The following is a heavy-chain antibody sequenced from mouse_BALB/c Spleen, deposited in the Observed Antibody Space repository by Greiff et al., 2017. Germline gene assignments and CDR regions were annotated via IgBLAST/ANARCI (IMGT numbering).Heavy chain of an antibody. CDR3: AREGYGQFAY. CDR2: ISYSGST. D-gene: IGHD1-1*01. CDR1: GYSITSDYA. Sequence: EVQLVESGPGLVKPSQSLSLTCTVTGYSITSDYAWNWIRQFPGNKLEWTGYISYSGSTSSNPSLKSRISITRDTSKNQFFLQLNSVATEDTATYYGAREGYGQFAYWGQGTLVTVSA. V-gene: IGHV3-2*02. J-gene: IGHJ3*01.